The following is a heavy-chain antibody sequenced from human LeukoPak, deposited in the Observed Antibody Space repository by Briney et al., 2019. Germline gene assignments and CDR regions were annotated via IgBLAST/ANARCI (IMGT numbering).Heavy chain of an antibody. V-gene: IGHV1-2*02. CDR3: ARTRRYCSGGSCYLFDY. D-gene: IGHD2-15*01. CDR2: INPNSGGT. CDR1: GYTFTGYY. J-gene: IGHJ4*02. Sequence: ASVKVSCKASGYTFTGYYMHWVRQAPGQGLEWMGWINPNSGGTNYAQKFQGRVTMTRDTSISTAYMELSSLRSEDTAVYYCARTRRYCSGGSCYLFDYWGQGTLVTVSS.